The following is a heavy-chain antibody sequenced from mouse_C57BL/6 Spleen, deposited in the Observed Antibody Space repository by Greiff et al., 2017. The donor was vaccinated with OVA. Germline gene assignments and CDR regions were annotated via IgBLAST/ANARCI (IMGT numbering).Heavy chain of an antibody. CDR2: ISSGSSTI. J-gene: IGHJ1*03. V-gene: IGHV5-17*01. Sequence: EVKVVESGGGLVKPGGSLKLSCAASGFTFSDYGMHWVRQVPEKGLEWVAYISSGSSTIYYADTVKGRFTISRDNAKNTLFLQMTSLRSEDTAMYYCARDYHWYFDVWGTGTTVTVSS. CDR1: GFTFSDYG. D-gene: IGHD2-4*01. CDR3: ARDYHWYFDV.